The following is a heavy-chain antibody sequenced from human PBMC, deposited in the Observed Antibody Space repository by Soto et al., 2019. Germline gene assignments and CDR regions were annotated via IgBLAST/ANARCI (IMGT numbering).Heavy chain of an antibody. D-gene: IGHD3-22*01. CDR1: GVSLSSGNW. CDR2: VYNDGSA. V-gene: IGHV4-4*02. J-gene: IGHJ4*02. Sequence: SETLSLTCDVSGVSLSSGNWWSWVRQPPGKRLEWIAEVYNDGSANYHPSLESRATISVDRSKNQFSLRLSSVTAADTGKYYCARLVYDSRLNYLYFDHWGQGTLVTVSS. CDR3: ARLVYDSRLNYLYFDH.